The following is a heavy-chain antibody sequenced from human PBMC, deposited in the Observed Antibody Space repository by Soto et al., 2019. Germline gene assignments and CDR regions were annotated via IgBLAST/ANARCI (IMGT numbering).Heavy chain of an antibody. Sequence: GGSLRLSCAASGFTFSSYSVNWVRQAPGKGLEWVSSISSSSFSINYADSVKGRFSISRDNAQNSLHLQMNNLRAEDTAVYYCARNESSNIYGMDVWGQGTTVTVSS. CDR2: ISSSSFSI. D-gene: IGHD6-6*01. V-gene: IGHV3-21*01. CDR3: ARNESSNIYGMDV. J-gene: IGHJ6*02. CDR1: GFTFSSYS.